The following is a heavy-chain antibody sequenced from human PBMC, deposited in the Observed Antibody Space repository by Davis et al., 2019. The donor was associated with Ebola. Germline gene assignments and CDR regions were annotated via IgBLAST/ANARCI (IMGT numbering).Heavy chain of an antibody. CDR1: GFTFSSYW. D-gene: IGHD2-21*01. CDR3: AKAGHCGNYCSFDS. J-gene: IGHJ4*02. Sequence: HTGGSLRLSCAASGFTFSSYWMHWVRQAPGKGLVWVSRINSGGGLTTYADSVKGRFTISRDNSKNTLYLQMNSLRAEDAAVYYCAKAGHCGNYCSFDSWGQGTLVTVSS. V-gene: IGHV3-74*03. CDR2: INSGGGLT.